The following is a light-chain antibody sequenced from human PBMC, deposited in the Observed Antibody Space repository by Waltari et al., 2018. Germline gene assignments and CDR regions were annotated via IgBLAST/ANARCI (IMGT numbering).Light chain of an antibody. V-gene: IGKV3-15*01. CDR2: DAS. CDR1: QSLSNR. Sequence: EIVMTQSPATLSVSPGERATLACRASQSLSNRLAWFQQRPGQAPRLLIYDASTRATGLPARYSGGGSGTEFTLTISSLQSEDLAVYYCQQYSEWPLTFGGGTKVEI. CDR3: QQYSEWPLT. J-gene: IGKJ4*01.